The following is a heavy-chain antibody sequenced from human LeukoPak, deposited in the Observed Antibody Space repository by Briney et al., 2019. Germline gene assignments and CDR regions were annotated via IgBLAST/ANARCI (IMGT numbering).Heavy chain of an antibody. CDR1: GGSFSGYY. CDR3: ARGIAVAGTPHWYFDL. CDR2: INHSGST. J-gene: IGHJ2*01. V-gene: IGHV4-34*01. D-gene: IGHD6-19*01. Sequence: SETLSLTCAVYGGSFSGYYWSWIRQPPGKGLEWIGEINHSGSTNYNPSLKSRVTISVDTSRNQFSLKLSSETAADTAVYYCARGIAVAGTPHWYFDLWGRGTLVTVSS.